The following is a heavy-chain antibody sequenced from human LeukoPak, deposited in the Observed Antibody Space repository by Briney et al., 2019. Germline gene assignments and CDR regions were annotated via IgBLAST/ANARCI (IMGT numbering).Heavy chain of an antibody. D-gene: IGHD2-2*01. V-gene: IGHV3-23*01. Sequence: SGGSLRLSCAASGFTFSSYGMSWVRQAPGKGLEWVSAISGSGGSTYYADSVKGRFTISRDNSKNTLYLQMNSLRAEDTAVYHCAKSSSTSCYSCMDVWGKGTTVTISS. CDR2: ISGSGGST. J-gene: IGHJ6*03. CDR1: GFTFSSYG. CDR3: AKSSSTSCYSCMDV.